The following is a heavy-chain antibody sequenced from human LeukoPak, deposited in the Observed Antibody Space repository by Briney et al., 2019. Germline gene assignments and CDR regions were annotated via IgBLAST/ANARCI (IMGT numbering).Heavy chain of an antibody. J-gene: IGHJ5*02. CDR3: ARRRIAAAGSWFDP. CDR2: MNPNSGNT. Sequence: ASVKVSFKASGYTFTSYDINWVRQATGQGLEWMGWMNPNSGNTGYAQKFQGRVTMTRNTSISTAYMELSSLRSEDTAVYYCARRRIAAAGSWFDPWGQGTLVTVSS. CDR1: GYTFTSYD. D-gene: IGHD6-13*01. V-gene: IGHV1-8*01.